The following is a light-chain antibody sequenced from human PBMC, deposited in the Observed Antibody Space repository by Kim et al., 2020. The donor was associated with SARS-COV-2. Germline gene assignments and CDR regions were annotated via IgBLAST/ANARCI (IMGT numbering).Light chain of an antibody. J-gene: IGKJ2*01. V-gene: IGKV2-30*01. Sequence: DVVMTQSPLSLPVTLGQPASISCRSSQSLVYSDGNTYLNWLQQRPGQSPRRLIYKVSNRDSGVPARFSGSGSGTDFTLKISRLQAEDVGVYYCMQGTHWPYTFGQGTKLEI. CDR1: QSLVYSDGNTY. CDR2: KVS. CDR3: MQGTHWPYT.